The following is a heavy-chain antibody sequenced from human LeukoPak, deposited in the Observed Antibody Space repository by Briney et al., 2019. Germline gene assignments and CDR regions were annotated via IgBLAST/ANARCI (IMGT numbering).Heavy chain of an antibody. CDR1: GFTFSDYY. J-gene: IGHJ3*02. CDR3: ASDIVVVPAEIDAFDI. D-gene: IGHD2-2*01. V-gene: IGHV3-11*01. Sequence: GGSLRLSCAASGFTFSDYYMSWIRQAPGKGLEWVSYISSSGSTIYYADSVKGRFTISRDNAKNSLYLQMNSLRAEDTAVYYCASDIVVVPAEIDAFDIWGQGTMVTVSS. CDR2: ISSSGSTI.